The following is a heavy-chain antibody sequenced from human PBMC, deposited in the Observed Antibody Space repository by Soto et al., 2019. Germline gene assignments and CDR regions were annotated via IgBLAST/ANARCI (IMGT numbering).Heavy chain of an antibody. D-gene: IGHD2-15*01. J-gene: IGHJ6*02. Sequence: GASVKVSCKASGYTFTGYYMHWVRQAPGQGLEWMGWINPNSGGTNYAQKFQGRVTMTRDTSISTAYMELSRLRSDDTAVYYCARGWGIVVVVAAMVYGMDVWGQGTTVTVSS. CDR2: INPNSGGT. CDR1: GYTFTGYY. V-gene: IGHV1-2*02. CDR3: ARGWGIVVVVAAMVYGMDV.